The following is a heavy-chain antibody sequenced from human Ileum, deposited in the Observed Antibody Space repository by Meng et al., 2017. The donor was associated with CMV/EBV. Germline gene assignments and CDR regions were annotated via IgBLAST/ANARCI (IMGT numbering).Heavy chain of an antibody. V-gene: IGHV7-4-1*02. CDR3: ARDGLNERYFDY. J-gene: IGHJ4*02. Sequence: SCKASGYTFTPNDLIWVRQAPGQGPEWMGWINTNTGNPTYARDLTGRFVFSSDTSVSTAYLQISSLKAEDTAVYYCARDGLNERYFDYWGQGTLVTVSS. CDR1: GYTFTPND. CDR2: INTNTGNP.